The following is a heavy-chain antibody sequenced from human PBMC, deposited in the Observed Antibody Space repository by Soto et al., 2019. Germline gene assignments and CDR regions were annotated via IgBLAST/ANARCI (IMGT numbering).Heavy chain of an antibody. D-gene: IGHD1-20*01. CDR2: IRASSSSI. V-gene: IGHV3-21*01. CDR1: GFNFITFS. Sequence: DVQLVESGGGLVQPGGSLRLSCEASGFNFITFSMNWVRQAPGKGLEWVSSIRASSSSIYYAVSVKGRFTVSRDNAKNALYRQMNSLTAEDTALYYLVRDAYNRDAFDIWGQGTTVTVSS. CDR3: VRDAYNRDAFDI. J-gene: IGHJ3*02.